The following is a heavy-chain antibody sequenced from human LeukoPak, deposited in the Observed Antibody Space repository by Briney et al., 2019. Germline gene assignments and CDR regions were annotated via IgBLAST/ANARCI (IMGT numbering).Heavy chain of an antibody. CDR1: GGSFSGYY. J-gene: IGHJ4*02. Sequence: SETLSLTCAVYGGSFSGYYWSWIRQPPGKGLEWIGEINHSGSTNYNPSLKSRVTISEDTSKNQFSLKLSSVTAADTAVYYCARHAEHYDYWGQGTLVTVSS. D-gene: IGHD1-26*01. CDR2: INHSGST. V-gene: IGHV4-34*01. CDR3: ARHAEHYDY.